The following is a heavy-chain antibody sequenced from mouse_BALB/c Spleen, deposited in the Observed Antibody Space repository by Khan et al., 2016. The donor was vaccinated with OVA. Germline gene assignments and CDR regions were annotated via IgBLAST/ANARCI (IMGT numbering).Heavy chain of an antibody. CDR3: ARIFIGTTDYAMDY. V-gene: IGHV2-2*02. CDR1: GFSLTNYG. J-gene: IGHJ4*01. CDR2: IWSGGST. Sequence: QVQLKQSGPGLVQPSQSLSITCTVSGFSLTNYGVHWVRQSPGKGLEWLGVIWSGGSTDYNAAFISRLSISKDNSKSQVFFKMNSLQANDTAIYYCARIFIGTTDYAMDYWGQETSVTVSS. D-gene: IGHD2-14*01.